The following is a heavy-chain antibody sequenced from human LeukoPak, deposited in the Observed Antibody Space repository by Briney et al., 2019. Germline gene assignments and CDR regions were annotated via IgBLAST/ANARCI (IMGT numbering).Heavy chain of an antibody. D-gene: IGHD3-22*01. CDR1: GFTLRSYW. J-gene: IGHJ3*02. CDR3: ARGGIYYDSSGYDAFDI. CDR2: INQGGSVK. Sequence: GGSLRLSCAASGFTLRSYWMSWVRQAPGKGLEWVANINQGGSVKYYVDSVKGRFTISRDDAKNSLYVQMNSLRAEDTAVYYCARGGIYYDSSGYDAFDIWGQGTMVTVSS. V-gene: IGHV3-7*01.